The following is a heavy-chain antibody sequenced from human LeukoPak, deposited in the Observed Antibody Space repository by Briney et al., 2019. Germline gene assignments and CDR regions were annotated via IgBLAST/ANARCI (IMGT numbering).Heavy chain of an antibody. Sequence: PSETLSLTCAVYGGSFSGYYWSWIRQPPGKGLEWIGEINHSGSTNYNPSLKSRVTISVDTSKNQFSLKLSSVTAADTAVYYCARVEEAPLSAFDIWGQGTMVTVSS. CDR1: GGSFSGYY. J-gene: IGHJ3*02. CDR3: ARVEEAPLSAFDI. D-gene: IGHD3-16*01. CDR2: INHSGST. V-gene: IGHV4-34*01.